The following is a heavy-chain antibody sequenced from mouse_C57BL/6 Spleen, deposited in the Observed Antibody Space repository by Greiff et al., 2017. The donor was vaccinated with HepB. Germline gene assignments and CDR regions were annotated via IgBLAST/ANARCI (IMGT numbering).Heavy chain of an antibody. CDR1: GYTFTSYG. CDR2: IYPRSGNT. Sequence: QVHVKQSGAELARPGASVKLSCKASGYTFTSYGISWVKQRTGQGLEWIGEIYPRSGNTYYNEKFKGKATLTADKSSSTAYMELRSLTSEDSAVYFCARSRGYDYDVNFDYWGQGTTLTVSS. D-gene: IGHD2-4*01. J-gene: IGHJ2*01. V-gene: IGHV1-81*01. CDR3: ARSRGYDYDVNFDY.